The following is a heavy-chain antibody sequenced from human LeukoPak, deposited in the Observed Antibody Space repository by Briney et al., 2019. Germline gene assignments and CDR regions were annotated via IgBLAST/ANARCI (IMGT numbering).Heavy chain of an antibody. J-gene: IGHJ4*02. CDR3: ATQQWVGTFHY. CDR2: VSYTGIP. Sequence: SETLSLTCNVSGVSVSSSNHYWSWIRQPPGEGLEWIGYVSYTGIPTYNPSLKSRVTISLDTSKKQFSLQLTSVTAADTAVYYCATQQWVGTFHYWGQGALVTVSS. V-gene: IGHV4-61*01. D-gene: IGHD3-10*01. CDR1: GVSVSSSNHY.